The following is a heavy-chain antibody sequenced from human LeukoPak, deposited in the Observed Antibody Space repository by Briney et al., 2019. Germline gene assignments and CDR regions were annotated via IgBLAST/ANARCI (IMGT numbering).Heavy chain of an antibody. V-gene: IGHV4-39*01. D-gene: IGHD6-19*01. CDR3: ARVAVPGRSVDS. Sequence: SETLSLTCTVSGGSISSSSHYWGWIRQPPGKGLEWIGSIFYSGSTYNNPSLKSRVTISVDTSKNQFSLKLDSVTAADTAVYYCARVAVPGRSVDSCGQGTLVTVSS. CDR1: GGSISSSSHY. J-gene: IGHJ4*02. CDR2: IFYSGST.